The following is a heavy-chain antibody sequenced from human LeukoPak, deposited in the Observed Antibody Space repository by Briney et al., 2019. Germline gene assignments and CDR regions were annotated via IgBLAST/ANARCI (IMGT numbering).Heavy chain of an antibody. D-gene: IGHD2-2*01. V-gene: IGHV3-30*02. J-gene: IGHJ4*02. CDR3: AKTPTPIVVVPAAEY. CDR2: IRYDGSNK. CDR1: GFTFSSYG. Sequence: GGSLRLSCAASGFTFSSYGMHWVRQALGKGLEWVAFIRYDGSNKYYADSVKGRFTISRNNSKNTLYLQMNSLRAEDTAVYYCAKTPTPIVVVPAAEYWGQGTLVTVSS.